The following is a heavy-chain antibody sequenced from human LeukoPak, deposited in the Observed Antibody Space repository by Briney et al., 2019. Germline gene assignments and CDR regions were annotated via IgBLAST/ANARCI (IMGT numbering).Heavy chain of an antibody. D-gene: IGHD3-9*01. CDR3: AKDGGEYYDILTGYYPRLYYMDV. V-gene: IGHV3-23*01. CDR2: IDGSGGAI. Sequence: GGSLRLSCGASGFTFSRYAMSWVRQAPGKGLQWVSQIDGSGGAIYYADSVRGRFTISRDNSKNTLFLEMNSLRAEDTAVYYCAKDGGEYYDILTGYYPRLYYMDVWGKGTTVTISS. CDR1: GFTFSRYA. J-gene: IGHJ6*03.